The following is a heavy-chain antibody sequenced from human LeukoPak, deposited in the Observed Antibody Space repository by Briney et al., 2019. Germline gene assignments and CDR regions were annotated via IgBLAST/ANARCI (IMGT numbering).Heavy chain of an antibody. CDR1: GGSFSGYC. CDR3: ITVQRYYDFWSGSY. D-gene: IGHD3-3*01. CDR2: IKSKTDGGTT. J-gene: IGHJ4*02. V-gene: IGHV3-15*01. Sequence: ETLSLTCAVYGGSFSGYCWSWICQAPGKGLGWVGRIKSKTDGGTTDYAAPVKGRFTISKDDSNNTLYLQMNSLKTEDTAVYYCITVQRYYDFWSGSYWGQGTLVTVSS.